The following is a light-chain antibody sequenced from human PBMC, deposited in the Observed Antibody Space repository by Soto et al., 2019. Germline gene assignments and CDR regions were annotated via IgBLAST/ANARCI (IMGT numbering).Light chain of an antibody. CDR1: SSNIGSNY. V-gene: IGLV1-47*02. J-gene: IGLJ2*01. CDR3: ASWDDSLSGPVV. CDR2: TNT. Sequence: QSVLTQPPSASGTPGQRVTISCSGSSSNIGSNYIYWYQHLPGTAPKLLIYTNTKRPSGVPDRCSGSKSGTTASLVISGLRCEDEADYYCASWDDSLSGPVVIGGGTQLTVL.